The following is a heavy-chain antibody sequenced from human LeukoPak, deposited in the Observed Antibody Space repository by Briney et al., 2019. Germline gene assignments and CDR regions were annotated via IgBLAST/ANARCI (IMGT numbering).Heavy chain of an antibody. CDR1: GGSISSYY. CDR3: ARDSLGYCSSTSCSPADY. Sequence: SETLSLTCTVSGGSISSYYWSWIRQPPGKGLEWIGYIYYSGSTDYNPTLKSRVTISVDTSKNQFSLKLSSVTAADTAVYYCARDSLGYCSSTSCSPADYWGQGTLVTVSS. V-gene: IGHV4-59*01. D-gene: IGHD2-2*01. CDR2: IYYSGST. J-gene: IGHJ4*02.